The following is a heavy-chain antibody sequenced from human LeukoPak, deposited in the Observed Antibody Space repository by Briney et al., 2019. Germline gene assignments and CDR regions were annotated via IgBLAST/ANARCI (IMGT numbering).Heavy chain of an antibody. CDR2: ITASGGNT. J-gene: IGHJ4*02. CDR1: GFTFSSYA. D-gene: IGHD5-18*01. V-gene: IGHV3-23*01. CDR3: ARAMAVVYSYGKQDY. Sequence: HPGGSLRLSCAASGFTFSSYAMNRVRQAPGKGLEWVSSITASGGNTYYADSVKGRFTISRDNSKNTLYLQMNSLRAEDTAVYYCARAMAVVYSYGKQDYWGQGTLVTVSS.